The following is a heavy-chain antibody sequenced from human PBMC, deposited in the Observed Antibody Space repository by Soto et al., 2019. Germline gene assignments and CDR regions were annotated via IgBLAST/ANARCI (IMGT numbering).Heavy chain of an antibody. CDR2: ISGSGGNT. J-gene: IGHJ4*02. CDR1: GFTVSSKY. D-gene: IGHD5-12*01. Sequence: PGGSLRLSCAASGFTVSSKYMTWVRQAPGKGLEWVSAISGSGGNTYYADSVTGRFTISRDNSKNTLYLQMNSLRAEDTAVYYCARRIVATETFDYWGQGTLVTVSS. CDR3: ARRIVATETFDY. V-gene: IGHV3-23*01.